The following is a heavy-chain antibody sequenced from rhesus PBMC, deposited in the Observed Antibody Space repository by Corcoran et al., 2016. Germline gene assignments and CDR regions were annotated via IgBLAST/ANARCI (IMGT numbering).Heavy chain of an antibody. CDR2: ISWKSGNI. Sequence: EVQLVESVGALAQPGGSLILSCSASGFTFDYFAMSWVRQAPGKGLEWVSRISWKSGNINYADSVKGRFTISRDNAKNSLFLQMDRLRAEDTAVYYCTRDYSSSLGDYFDDWGQGVLVTVSS. V-gene: IGHV3-134*01. D-gene: IGHD6-43*01. J-gene: IGHJ4*01. CDR3: TRDYSSSLGDYFDD. CDR1: GFTFDYFA.